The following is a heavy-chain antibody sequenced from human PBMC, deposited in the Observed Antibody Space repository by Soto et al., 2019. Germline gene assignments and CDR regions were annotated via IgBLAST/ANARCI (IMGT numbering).Heavy chain of an antibody. D-gene: IGHD6-13*01. V-gene: IGHV3-21*01. Sequence: GSLRLSCAASGFTFRSFTMNWVRQAPGKGLEWVSTISRNSAYIYYTDALRGRFTISRDNAKNSLHLQMNSLRAEDTAVYYCTRDASRDSSARGWFDPWGPGTLVTVSS. CDR1: GFTFRSFT. CDR2: ISRNSAYI. CDR3: TRDASRDSSARGWFDP. J-gene: IGHJ5*02.